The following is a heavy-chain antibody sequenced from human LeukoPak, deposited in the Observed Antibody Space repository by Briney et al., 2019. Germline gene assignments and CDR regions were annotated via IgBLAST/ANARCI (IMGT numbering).Heavy chain of an antibody. Sequence: PGGSLRLSCAASGFTFPNYAMSWVRQAPGKGLEWVSGIIAEFDTTYYADSVRGRFTISRDHSTNTLYLQMNRLRAEDTAMYYCAKDGTRTRCNWFDSWGQGTLVTVS. CDR1: GFTFPNYA. D-gene: IGHD1-1*01. J-gene: IGHJ5*01. V-gene: IGHV3-23*01. CDR3: AKDGTRTRCNWFDS. CDR2: IIAEFDTT.